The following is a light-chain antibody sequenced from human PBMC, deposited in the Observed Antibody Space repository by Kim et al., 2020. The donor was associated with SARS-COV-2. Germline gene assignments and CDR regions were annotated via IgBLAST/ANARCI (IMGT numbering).Light chain of an antibody. CDR3: RQYNSLLT. J-gene: IGKJ4*01. CDR2: DAS. V-gene: IGKV1-5*01. CDR1: HSISSS. Sequence: GDRVTLTCRASHSISSSLAWYQQKPGKAPKLLIYDASILESGVPSRISGSASGTGYTLTINDLQHGDFATSDCRQYNSLLTFGGGAKMGIK.